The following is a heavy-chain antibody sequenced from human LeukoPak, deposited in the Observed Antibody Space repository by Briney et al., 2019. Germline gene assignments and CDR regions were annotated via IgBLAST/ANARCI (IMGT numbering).Heavy chain of an antibody. V-gene: IGHV3-9*01. CDR2: IIWNSGTM. CDR1: GFSFDDYA. D-gene: IGHD3-9*01. Sequence: GGSLRLSCAASGFSFDDYAMHWVRQDPGKGLEWVAGIIWNSGTMGYADSVKGRFTISRDNAKKSLYLQMNTLRVEDTAVYYCTRDLMDYDVSTGLHHYYMDVWGQGTTVTVSS. J-gene: IGHJ6*02. CDR3: TRDLMDYDVSTGLHHYYMDV.